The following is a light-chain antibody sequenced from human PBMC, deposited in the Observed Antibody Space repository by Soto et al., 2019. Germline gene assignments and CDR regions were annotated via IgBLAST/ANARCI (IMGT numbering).Light chain of an antibody. CDR3: QDSRHLPL. CDR2: DAF. Sequence: DIQMTQSPSSLSASVGDRVTITCQASQDIGYYLNWYQHKPGKAPKLLIYDAFNFETGVPARFSGGASGTHFSFTTSCLQPADVATYYCQDSRHLPLFGPAAKVDMK. J-gene: IGKJ3*01. CDR1: QDIGYY. V-gene: IGKV1-33*01.